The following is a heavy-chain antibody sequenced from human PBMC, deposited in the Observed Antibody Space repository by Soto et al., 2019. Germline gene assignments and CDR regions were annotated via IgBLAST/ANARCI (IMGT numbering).Heavy chain of an antibody. V-gene: IGHV3-23*01. Sequence: GGSLRLSCAASGFTFSSYAVSWVRQAPGKGLEWVSAISGSGGSTYYADSVRGRFTISRDNSKNTLYLQRNSLRAEDTAVYYCAKGGIVVVPAAIGTGRAFDIWGQGTMVTVSS. CDR3: AKGGIVVVPAAIGTGRAFDI. CDR1: GFTFSSYA. D-gene: IGHD2-2*02. J-gene: IGHJ3*02. CDR2: ISGSGGST.